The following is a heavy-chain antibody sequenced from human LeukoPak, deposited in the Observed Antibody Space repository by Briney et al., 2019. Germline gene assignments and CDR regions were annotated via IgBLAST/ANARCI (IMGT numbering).Heavy chain of an antibody. CDR1: GGSISSYY. CDR2: IYTSGST. J-gene: IGHJ4*02. CDR3: ARSSGWSPKYYFDY. D-gene: IGHD6-19*01. Sequence: SSETLSLTCTVSGGSISSYYWSWIRQPPGKGLEWIGYIYTSGSTDYNPSLKSRVTISVDTSKNQFSLKLSSVTAADTAVYYCARSSGWSPKYYFDYWGQGALVTVSS. V-gene: IGHV4-4*09.